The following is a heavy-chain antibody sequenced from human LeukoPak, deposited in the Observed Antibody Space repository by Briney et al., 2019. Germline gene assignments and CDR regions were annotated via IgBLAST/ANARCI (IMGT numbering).Heavy chain of an antibody. CDR3: ARSMIVVVISPGWYFDL. D-gene: IGHD3-22*01. CDR2: ISSSSSYI. V-gene: IGHV3-21*01. CDR1: GFTFSSYS. J-gene: IGHJ2*01. Sequence: GGSLRLFCAASGFTFSSYSMNWVRQAPGKGLEWVSSISSSSSYIYYADSVKGRFTISRDNAKNSLYLQMNSLRAEDTAVYYCARSMIVVVISPGWYFDLWGRGTLVTVSS.